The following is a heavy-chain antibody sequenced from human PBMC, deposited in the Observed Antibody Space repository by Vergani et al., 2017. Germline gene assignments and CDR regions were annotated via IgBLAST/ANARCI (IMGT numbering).Heavy chain of an antibody. D-gene: IGHD3-10*01. CDR2: IYPADSDT. Sequence: EVQLVQSGAEVKKPGESLKISCKGSGYSFTSYWIGWVRQMPGKGLEWMGIIYPADSDTRYSPSFQGQVTISADKSISTAYLQWSSLKASDTAMYYCARLRITMVRGVTYYYYGMDVWGQGTTVTVSS. J-gene: IGHJ6*02. CDR1: GYSFTSYW. CDR3: ARLRITMVRGVTYYYYGMDV. V-gene: IGHV5-51*01.